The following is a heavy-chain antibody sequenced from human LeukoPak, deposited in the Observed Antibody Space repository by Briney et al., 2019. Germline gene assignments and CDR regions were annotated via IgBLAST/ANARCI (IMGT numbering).Heavy chain of an antibody. V-gene: IGHV4-59*01. CDR1: GGYITNNY. Sequence: PSETLSLTCTISGGYITNNYWSWIRQPPGKGLEWIGYIYYSGGTNYNPSLKSRVTISVDTSKNQFSLKLSSVTAADTAVYYCARDRGGTDDFWSGYYTGYFDYWGQGTLVTVSS. CDR3: ARDRGGTDDFWSGYYTGYFDY. CDR2: IYYSGGT. J-gene: IGHJ4*02. D-gene: IGHD3-3*01.